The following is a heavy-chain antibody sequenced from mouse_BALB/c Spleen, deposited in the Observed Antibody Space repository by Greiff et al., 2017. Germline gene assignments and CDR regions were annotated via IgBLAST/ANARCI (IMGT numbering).Heavy chain of an antibody. CDR3: ARITTGWFAY. Sequence: QVQLQQSGAELVRPGTSVKVSCKASGYAFTNYLIEWVKQRPGQGLEWIGVINPGSGGTNYNEKFKGKATLTADKSSSTAYMQLSSLTSDDSAVYFCARITTGWFAYWGQGTLVTVSA. V-gene: IGHV1-54*01. CDR1: GYAFTNYL. J-gene: IGHJ3*01. CDR2: INPGSGGT. D-gene: IGHD1-1*01.